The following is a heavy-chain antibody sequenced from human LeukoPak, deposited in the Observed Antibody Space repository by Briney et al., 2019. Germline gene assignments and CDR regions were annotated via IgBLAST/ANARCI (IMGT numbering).Heavy chain of an antibody. CDR2: IYYSGST. CDR3: ATRYYYDSSGYWYY. CDR1: GGSISSSSYY. D-gene: IGHD3-22*01. J-gene: IGHJ4*02. Sequence: PSETLSLTCTVSGGSISSSSYYWGWIRQPPGTGLEWIGSIYYSGSTYYNPSLKSRVTISVDTSKNQFSLKLSSVTAADTAVYYCATRYYYDSSGYWYYWGQGTLVSVSS. V-gene: IGHV4-39*01.